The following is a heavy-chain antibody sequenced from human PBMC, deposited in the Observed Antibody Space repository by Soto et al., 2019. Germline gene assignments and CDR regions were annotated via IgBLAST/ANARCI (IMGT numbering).Heavy chain of an antibody. CDR3: ARVDCSSTSCYARGGHYYYYMDV. CDR1: GGSISSYY. J-gene: IGHJ6*03. V-gene: IGHV4-59*01. Sequence: TAETLSLTCTVSGGSISSYYWSWIRQPPGKGLEWIGYIYYSGSTNYNPSLKSRVTISVDTSKNQFSLKLSSVTAADTAVYYCARVDCSSTSCYARGGHYYYYMDVWGKGTTVTVSS. D-gene: IGHD2-2*01. CDR2: IYYSGST.